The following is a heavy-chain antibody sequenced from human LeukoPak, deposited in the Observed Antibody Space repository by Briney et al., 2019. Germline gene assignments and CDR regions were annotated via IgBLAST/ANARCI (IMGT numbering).Heavy chain of an antibody. D-gene: IGHD2-15*01. CDR2: ISYDGSNK. Sequence: RGGSLRLSCAASGFTLRSCDMHGVRQAPGRGVEGVAVISYDGSNKYYADSVEGRFTISRDNSKNTLYLQMNSLRAEDTAVYYCARGPVVVVAAQYFDYWGQGTLVTVSS. V-gene: IGHV3-30-3*01. CDR3: ARGPVVVVAAQYFDY. J-gene: IGHJ4*02. CDR1: GFTLRSCD.